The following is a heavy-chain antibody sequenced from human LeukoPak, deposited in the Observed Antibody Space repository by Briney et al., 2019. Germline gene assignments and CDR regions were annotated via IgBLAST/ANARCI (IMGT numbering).Heavy chain of an antibody. CDR1: GFTVSNNY. D-gene: IGHD3-10*01. Sequence: PGGSLRLSCAASGFTVSNNYMSWVRQAPGKGLEWVSAISGTGGSTNYADSVKGRFTFSRDNSQNTLYLQMISLRADDTAVYYCARGSGSRYYFDYWGQGTLVTVSS. V-gene: IGHV3-23*01. CDR2: ISGTGGST. J-gene: IGHJ4*02. CDR3: ARGSGSRYYFDY.